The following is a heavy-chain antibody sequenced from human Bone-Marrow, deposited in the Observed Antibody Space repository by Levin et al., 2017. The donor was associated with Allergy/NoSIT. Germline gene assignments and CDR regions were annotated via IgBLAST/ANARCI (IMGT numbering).Heavy chain of an antibody. J-gene: IGHJ5*02. D-gene: IGHD5/OR15-5a*01. V-gene: IGHV1-69*01. CDR2: IIPIFGTA. CDR1: GGTFSSYA. Sequence: KISCKASGGTFSSYAISWVRQAPGQGLEWMGGIIPIFGTANYAQKFQGRVTITADESTSTAYMELSSLRSEDTAVYYCARVRYLRPPSWFDPWGQGTLVTVSS. CDR3: ARVRYLRPPSWFDP.